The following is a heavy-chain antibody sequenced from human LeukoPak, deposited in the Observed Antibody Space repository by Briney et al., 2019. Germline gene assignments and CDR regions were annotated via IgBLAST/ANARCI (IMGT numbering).Heavy chain of an antibody. CDR2: INHSGST. J-gene: IGHJ6*03. V-gene: IGHV4-34*01. CDR1: GGSFSGYY. D-gene: IGHD3-9*01. CDR3: ARGPNYDLLTGYYRNYYFMDV. Sequence: SETLSLTCAVYGGSFSGYYWSWIRQPPGKGLEWVGEINHSGSTNYNPSLKSRVTMSVDTSNNQFFLKLTSVTAADTAVYYCARGPNYDLLTGYYRNYYFMDVWGKGTTVTISS.